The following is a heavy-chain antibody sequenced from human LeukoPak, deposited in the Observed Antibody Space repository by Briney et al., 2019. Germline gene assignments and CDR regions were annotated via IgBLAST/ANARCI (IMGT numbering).Heavy chain of an antibody. CDR1: GYTFTDYY. Sequence: ASVKVSCKASGYTFTDYYMHWVRQAPGQGFEWMGWINPNNGGTYSTQKFQGWVTMTRDTSISTAYMELSRLTSDDTAVYYCARANPLHCSSTSCLFDYWGQGSLVTVSS. D-gene: IGHD2-2*01. J-gene: IGHJ4*02. CDR2: INPNNGGT. CDR3: ARANPLHCSSTSCLFDY. V-gene: IGHV1-2*04.